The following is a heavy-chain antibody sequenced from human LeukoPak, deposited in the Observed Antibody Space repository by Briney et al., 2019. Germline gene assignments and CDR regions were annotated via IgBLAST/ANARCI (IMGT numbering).Heavy chain of an antibody. CDR3: ARGIVDFWTTKNGWFDT. D-gene: IGHD3/OR15-3a*01. V-gene: IGHV3-11*01. CDR1: GFTFSDYY. J-gene: IGHJ5*02. CDR2: ISSSGSTI. Sequence: AGGSLRLSCAASGFTFSDYYMSWIRQAPGKGLEWVSYISSSGSTIYYADSVKGRFTISRDNAKNSLYLQMNSLRAEDMAVYYCARGIVDFWTTKNGWFDTWGPGTLVTVSP.